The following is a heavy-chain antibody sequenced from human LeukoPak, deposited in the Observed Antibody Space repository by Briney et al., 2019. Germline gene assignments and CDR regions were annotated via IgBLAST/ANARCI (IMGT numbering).Heavy chain of an antibody. J-gene: IGHJ4*02. CDR1: GGSISSYY. CDR3: ARVGTYYYDSSGYYRVGSYFDY. Sequence: SETLSLTCTVSGGSISSYYWSWIRQPPGKGLEWIGYIYYSGSTNYNPSLKSRVTISVDTSKNQFSLKLSSVTAADTAVYYCARVGTYYYDSSGYYRVGSYFDYWGQGTLVTVSS. CDR2: IYYSGST. V-gene: IGHV4-59*01. D-gene: IGHD3-22*01.